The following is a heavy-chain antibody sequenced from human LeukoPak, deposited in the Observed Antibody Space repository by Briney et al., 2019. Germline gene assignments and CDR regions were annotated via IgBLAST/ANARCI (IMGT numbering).Heavy chain of an antibody. CDR1: GFTFTSSA. Sequence: ASVKASCKASGFTFTSSAMQWVRQARGQRLEWIGWIVVGSGNTNYAQKFQERVTITRDMSTSTAYMELSSLTFEDTAVYHCAAVAPLGPHIVVVPAATNWFDPWGQGTMVTVSS. J-gene: IGHJ5*02. V-gene: IGHV1-58*02. CDR3: AAVAPLGPHIVVVPAATNWFDP. CDR2: IVVGSGNT. D-gene: IGHD2-2*01.